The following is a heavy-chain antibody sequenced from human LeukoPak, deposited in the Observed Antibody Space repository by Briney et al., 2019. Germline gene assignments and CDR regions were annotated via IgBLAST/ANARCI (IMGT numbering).Heavy chain of an antibody. CDR3: AREYYDSSGYSDNWFDP. CDR2: ISAYNGNT. Sequence: ASVKVSCKASGYTFTSYYMHWVRQAPGQGLEWMGWISAYNGNTNYAQKLQGRVTMTTDTSTSTAYMELRSLRSDDTAVYYCAREYYDSSGYSDNWFDPWGQGTLVTVSS. J-gene: IGHJ5*02. V-gene: IGHV1-18*04. D-gene: IGHD3-22*01. CDR1: GYTFTSYY.